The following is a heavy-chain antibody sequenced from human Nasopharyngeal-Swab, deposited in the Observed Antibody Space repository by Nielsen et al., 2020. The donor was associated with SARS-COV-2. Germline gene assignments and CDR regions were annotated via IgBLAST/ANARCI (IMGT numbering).Heavy chain of an antibody. CDR2: INAGNGNT. CDR1: GYTFSSHG. D-gene: IGHD4-17*01. V-gene: IGHV1-3*01. J-gene: IGHJ4*02. Sequence: ASVKVSCKASGYTFSSHGMHWVRQAPGQSLEWMGWINAGNGNTKYSQNFQGRVTITRDTSASTGYMELSSLTSEDTAVYYCARSHDYGDPVDYWGQGTLVTVSS. CDR3: ARSHDYGDPVDY.